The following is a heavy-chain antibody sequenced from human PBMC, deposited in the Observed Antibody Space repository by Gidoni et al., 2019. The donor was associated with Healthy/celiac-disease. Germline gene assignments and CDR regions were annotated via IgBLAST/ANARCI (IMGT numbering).Heavy chain of an antibody. CDR3: ARGYCGGDCYSGIYYFDY. V-gene: IGHV3-33*01. Sequence: QVQLVESGGGVVQPGRSLRLSCAGSGFTFSRYGMHWVRQAPGKGLEWVAVIWYDGSNKYYADSVKGRFTISRDNSKNTLYLQMNSLRAEDTAVYYCARGYCGGDCYSGIYYFDYWGQGTLVTVSS. CDR2: IWYDGSNK. D-gene: IGHD2-21*02. CDR1: GFTFSRYG. J-gene: IGHJ4*02.